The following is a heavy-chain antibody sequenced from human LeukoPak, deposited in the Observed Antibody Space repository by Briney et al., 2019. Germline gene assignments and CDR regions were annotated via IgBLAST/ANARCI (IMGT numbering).Heavy chain of an antibody. D-gene: IGHD3-16*02. CDR1: GYTFTSYY. J-gene: IGHJ6*03. CDR2: INPNSGGT. Sequence: ASVKVSCKASGYTFTSYYMHWVRQAPGQGLEWMGWINPNSGGTNYAQKFQGRVTMTRDTSISTAYMELSRLRSDDTAVYYCARDWLSSPLNYYYMDVWGKGTTVTISS. CDR3: ARDWLSSPLNYYYMDV. V-gene: IGHV1-2*02.